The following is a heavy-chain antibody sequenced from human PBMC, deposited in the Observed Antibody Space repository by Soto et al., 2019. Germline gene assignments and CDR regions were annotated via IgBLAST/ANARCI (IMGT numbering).Heavy chain of an antibody. J-gene: IGHJ3*02. V-gene: IGHV3-23*01. D-gene: IGHD6-13*01. CDR1: GFTFSSYS. CDR3: AKDLGYGSSWRYALDM. Sequence: GGALRLSCAASGFTFSSYSISWVRQAPGPGLEGGSGISGSGGITHYADSLKGRFTISRDNSRNTLHLQMISLRAEDTGVYYCAKDLGYGSSWRYALDMWGQGTLVTVSS. CDR2: ISGSGGIT.